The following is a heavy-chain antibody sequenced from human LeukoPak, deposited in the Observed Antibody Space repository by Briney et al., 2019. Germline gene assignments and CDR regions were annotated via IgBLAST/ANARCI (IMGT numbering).Heavy chain of an antibody. J-gene: IGHJ4*02. CDR2: IYYSGST. Sequence: ASETLSLTCTVSGYSISSGYYWGWIRQPPGKGLEWIGSIYYSGSTYYNPSLKSRVTISVDTSKNQFSLKLSSVTAADTAVYYCARLTSGWYYFDYWGQGTLVTVSS. D-gene: IGHD6-19*01. CDR3: ARLTSGWYYFDY. CDR1: GYSISSGYY. V-gene: IGHV4-38-2*02.